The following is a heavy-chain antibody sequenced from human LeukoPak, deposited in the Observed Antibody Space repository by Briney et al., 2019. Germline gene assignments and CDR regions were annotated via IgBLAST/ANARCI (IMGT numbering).Heavy chain of an antibody. V-gene: IGHV1-69*13. D-gene: IGHD3-10*01. Sequence: GASVKVSCKASGYTFTGYYMHWARQAPGQGLEWMGGIIPIFGTANYAQKFQGRVTITADESTSTAYMELSSLRSEDTAVYYCARGTKLLWFGDNDYWGQGTLVTVSS. CDR2: IIPIFGTA. J-gene: IGHJ4*02. CDR3: ARGTKLLWFGDNDY. CDR1: GYTFTGYY.